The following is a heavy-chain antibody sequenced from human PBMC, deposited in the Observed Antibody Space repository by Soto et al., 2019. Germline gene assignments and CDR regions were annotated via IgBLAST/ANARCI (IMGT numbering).Heavy chain of an antibody. Sequence: EVQLLESGGGLVQPGGSLRLSCAASGFTFSSYAMSWVRQAPGKGLEWVSAISGSGGTTYYADSVKGRFTFSRDNSKNTLYLQMNSLRAEDTAVYYGAKTANGWFSAFDIWGQGTMVTVSS. D-gene: IGHD6-19*01. CDR1: GFTFSSYA. V-gene: IGHV3-23*01. CDR2: ISGSGGTT. J-gene: IGHJ3*02. CDR3: AKTANGWFSAFDI.